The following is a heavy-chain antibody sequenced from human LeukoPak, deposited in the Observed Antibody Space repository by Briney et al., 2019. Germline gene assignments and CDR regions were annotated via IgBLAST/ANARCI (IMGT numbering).Heavy chain of an antibody. CDR2: IYSSGGT. D-gene: IGHD1-7*01. Sequence: PSQTLSLTCTVSGGSISSGNYYWSWIRQPAGKGLEWIGRIYSSGGTNYNPSLKSRVTISVDTSKNQFSLKLSSVTAADTAVYYCARDKDWNFGWGQGILVTVSS. CDR3: ARDKDWNFG. V-gene: IGHV4-61*02. CDR1: GGSISSGNYY. J-gene: IGHJ4*02.